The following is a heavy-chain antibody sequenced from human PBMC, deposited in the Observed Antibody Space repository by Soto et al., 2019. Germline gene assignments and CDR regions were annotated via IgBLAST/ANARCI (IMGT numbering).Heavy chain of an antibody. CDR3: ARDRFLEWLRDYYGMDV. Sequence: SDSLSLTCTVSGGSISSGDYYWSWIRQPPGKGLEWIGYIYYSGSTYYNPSLKSRVTISVDTSKNQFSLKLSSVTAADTAVYYCARDRFLEWLRDYYGMDVWGQGTTVTVSS. D-gene: IGHD3-3*01. J-gene: IGHJ6*02. CDR1: GGSISSGDYY. CDR2: IYYSGST. V-gene: IGHV4-30-4*02.